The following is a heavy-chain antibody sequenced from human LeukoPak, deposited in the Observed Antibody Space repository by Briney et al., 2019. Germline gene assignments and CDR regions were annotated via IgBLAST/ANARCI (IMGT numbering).Heavy chain of an antibody. D-gene: IGHD2-2*01. CDR2: FDPEDGET. J-gene: IGHJ5*02. Sequence: ASVKVSCKVSGYTLTELSMHWVRQAPGKGLEWMGGFDPEDGETIYAQKFQGRVTMTEDTSTDTAYMEPSSLRSEDTAVYYCATGARYQTQNWFDPWGQGTLVTVSS. CDR3: ATGARYQTQNWFDP. V-gene: IGHV1-24*01. CDR1: GYTLTELS.